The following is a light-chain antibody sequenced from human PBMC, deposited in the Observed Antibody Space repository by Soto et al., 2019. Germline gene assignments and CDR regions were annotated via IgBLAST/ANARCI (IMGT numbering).Light chain of an antibody. CDR1: QGISNY. V-gene: IGKV1-9*01. Sequence: IQLTQSPSSLSASVGDRVTITCRASQGISNYLACYQQKPGKTPRVPIYGATTLQSGVPSRFSGSGSGTDFALTIRSLQPEDFATDDCQQLKSYVTFGQGTRLEIK. CDR2: GAT. J-gene: IGKJ5*01. CDR3: QQLKSYVT.